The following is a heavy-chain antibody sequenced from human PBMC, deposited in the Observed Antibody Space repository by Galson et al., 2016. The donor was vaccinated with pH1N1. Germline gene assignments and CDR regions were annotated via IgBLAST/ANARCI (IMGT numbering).Heavy chain of an antibody. J-gene: IGHJ4*02. V-gene: IGHV3-21*01. CDR1: GFTFNTHN. CDR2: ISSAGTYI. D-gene: IGHD6-6*01. Sequence: SLRLSRATSGFTFNTHNMNWVRQAPGKGLEWVSSISSAGTYIYYADAVKGRFTVSRDNAKNSLFLQMDSLGAEDTAVYYCASGLLPSIFHYWGQGTLVTVSS. CDR3: ASGLLPSIFHY.